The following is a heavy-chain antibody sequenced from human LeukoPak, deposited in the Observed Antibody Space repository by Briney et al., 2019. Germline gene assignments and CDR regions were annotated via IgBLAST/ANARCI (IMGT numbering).Heavy chain of an antibody. CDR3: GTSSSWYHYFDY. D-gene: IGHD6-13*01. J-gene: IGHJ4*02. CDR1: GFTFNSYA. V-gene: IGHV3-23*01. CDR2: ISGSGGST. Sequence: PGGSLRLSCAASGFTFNSYAMSWVRQAPGKGLEWVSAISGSGGSTYYADSVKGRFTISRDNSKNTLYLQMNSLRAEDTAVYYCGTSSSWYHYFDYWGQGTLVTVSS.